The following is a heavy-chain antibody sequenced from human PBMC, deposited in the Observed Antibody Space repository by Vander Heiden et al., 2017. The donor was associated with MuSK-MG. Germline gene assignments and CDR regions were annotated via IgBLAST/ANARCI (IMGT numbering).Heavy chain of an antibody. CDR3: ARDGVGGSYEYNWFDP. Sequence: QVQLVQSGAEVKKPGSSVKVSCKASGGTFRSYASSWVRQAPGQGLEWMGGIIPIFGTANYAQKFQGRVTITADESTSTAYMELSSLRSEDTAVYYCARDGVGGSYEYNWFDPWGQGTLVTVSS. J-gene: IGHJ5*02. CDR2: IIPIFGTA. D-gene: IGHD1-26*01. CDR1: GGTFRSYA. V-gene: IGHV1-69*01.